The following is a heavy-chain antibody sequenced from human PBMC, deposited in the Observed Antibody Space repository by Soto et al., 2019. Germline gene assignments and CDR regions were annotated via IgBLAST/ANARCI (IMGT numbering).Heavy chain of an antibody. J-gene: IGHJ4*02. CDR3: VRGRVMITFGVVIVIDY. CDR2: INPNTGYT. D-gene: IGHD3-16*02. V-gene: IGHV1-8*01. Sequence: QVQLVQSGAAMKKPGASVKVSCKASGYTFTSYDINWVRQAAGQGLEWMGWINPNTGYTDYAQKFQDRVTMTGKTSITTAYVELSGLRYEDTAVYYCVRGRVMITFGVVIVIDYWGQGSPVTVSS. CDR1: GYTFTSYD.